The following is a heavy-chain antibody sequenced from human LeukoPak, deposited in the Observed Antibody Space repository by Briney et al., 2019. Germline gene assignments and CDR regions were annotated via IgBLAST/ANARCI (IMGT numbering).Heavy chain of an antibody. D-gene: IGHD5/OR15-5a*01. CDR3: AKKVLSTRDSLLGPFDC. Sequence: GGSLRLSCAASGFTFSTYGMSWVRQAPGKGLEWVSGITGSGAGTYYADSVKGRFTISRDNSKYTLHLHMNSLRAEDTAAYYCAKKVLSTRDSLLGPFDCWGQGTLVTVSS. CDR2: ITGSGAGT. CDR1: GFTFSTYG. V-gene: IGHV3-23*01. J-gene: IGHJ4*02.